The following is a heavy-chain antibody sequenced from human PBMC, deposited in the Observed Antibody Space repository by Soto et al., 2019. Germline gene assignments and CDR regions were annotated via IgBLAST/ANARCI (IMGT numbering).Heavy chain of an antibody. CDR3: ARGGDLDTAMVPFDY. CDR2: IIPIFGTA. V-gene: IGHV1-69*12. Sequence: QVQLVQSGAEVKKPGSSVKVSCKASGGTFSSYAISWVRQAPGQGLEWMGGIIPIFGTANYAQKFQGRVTITADESTSKAYKELSSLRSEDTGVYYCARGGDLDTAMVPFDYWGQGTLVTVSS. D-gene: IGHD5-18*01. CDR1: GGTFSSYA. J-gene: IGHJ4*02.